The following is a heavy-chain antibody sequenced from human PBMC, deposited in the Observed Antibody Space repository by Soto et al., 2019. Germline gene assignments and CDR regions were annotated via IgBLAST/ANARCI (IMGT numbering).Heavy chain of an antibody. D-gene: IGHD3-10*01. Sequence: PGGSLRLSCAASGFTFSGYSMNWVRQAPGKELEWVSSISSSSSYIYYADSVKGRFTISRDNAKNSLYLQMNSLRAEDTAVYYCARDHPRGQVRGVISNWGQGTLVTVSS. V-gene: IGHV3-21*01. CDR2: ISSSSSYI. CDR3: ARDHPRGQVRGVISN. J-gene: IGHJ4*02. CDR1: GFTFSGYS.